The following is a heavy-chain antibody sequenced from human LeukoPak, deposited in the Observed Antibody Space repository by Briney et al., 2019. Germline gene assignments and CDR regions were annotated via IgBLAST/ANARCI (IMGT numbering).Heavy chain of an antibody. D-gene: IGHD2-15*01. CDR2: ISSSSSTI. V-gene: IGHV3-48*01. J-gene: IGHJ4*02. CDR3: ARALFRVVVVAATPGY. Sequence: GGSLRLSCAASGFIFSSYSMNWVRQAPGKGLEWVSYISSSSSTIYYADSVKGRFTISRDNAKNSLYLQMNSLRAEDTAVYYCARALFRVVVVAATPGYWGQGTLVTVSS. CDR1: GFIFSSYS.